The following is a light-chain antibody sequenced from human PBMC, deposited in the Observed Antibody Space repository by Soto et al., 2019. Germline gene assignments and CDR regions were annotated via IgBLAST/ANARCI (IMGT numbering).Light chain of an antibody. CDR2: VAS. CDR1: HSVSSSY. Sequence: EIVLTQSPGTLSLSPGERATLSCRASHSVSSSYLAWYQQKPGQPPRLLIYVASSRATGIPDRFSGSGSGTDFTLTISRLEPEDFAVYYCQQYGTSPTTFGQGTKVEIK. CDR3: QQYGTSPTT. V-gene: IGKV3-20*01. J-gene: IGKJ1*01.